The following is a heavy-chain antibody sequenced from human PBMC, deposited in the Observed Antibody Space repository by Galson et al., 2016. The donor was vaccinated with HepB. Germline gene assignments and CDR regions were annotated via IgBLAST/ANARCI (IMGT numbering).Heavy chain of an antibody. J-gene: IGHJ4*02. CDR3: TQNWNHAEQS. CDR1: GFTFANFA. V-gene: IGHV3-49*04. D-gene: IGHD1-14*01. Sequence: SLRLSCAASGFTFANFAMSWVRQAPGKGLAWVGFINTEENGGMAHYAASVRGRFTISRDDSKSIAYLQMNSLKTEDTAMYYCTQNWNHAEQSWGQGTLVTVSS. CDR2: INTEENGGMA.